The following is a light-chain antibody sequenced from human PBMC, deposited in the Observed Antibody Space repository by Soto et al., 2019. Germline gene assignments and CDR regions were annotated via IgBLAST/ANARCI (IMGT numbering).Light chain of an antibody. CDR3: QQRCNLPRT. CDR2: EAS. J-gene: IGKJ2*01. Sequence: EIVLTQSSATLALSPGERATLSCRARQSVSSYLAWYQQKPAQAPRLLIYEASNRAPGIPARFSGSGSGTDVTLTISSLVPEDFSVYYCQQRCNLPRTCGQGTKLHIK. V-gene: IGKV3-11*01. CDR1: QSVSSY.